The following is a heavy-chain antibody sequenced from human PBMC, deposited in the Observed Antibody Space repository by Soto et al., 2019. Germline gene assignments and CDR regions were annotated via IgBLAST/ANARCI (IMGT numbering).Heavy chain of an antibody. D-gene: IGHD6-19*01. Sequence: QVQLVQSGAEVKKPGASVKVSCKASGYTFTSYAMHWVRQAPGQRLEWMGWINAGNGNTKYSQKFQGRVTITRDTSASTAYMELSSLRSEDTAVYYCARDRSEQWLAPLDYGMDVWGQGTTVTVSS. V-gene: IGHV1-3*01. CDR2: INAGNGNT. J-gene: IGHJ6*02. CDR1: GYTFTSYA. CDR3: ARDRSEQWLAPLDYGMDV.